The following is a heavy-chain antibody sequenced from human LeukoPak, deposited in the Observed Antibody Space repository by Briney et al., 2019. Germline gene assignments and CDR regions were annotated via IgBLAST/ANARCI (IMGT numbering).Heavy chain of an antibody. CDR1: GFSFCSHP. CDR3: ARGVMAARLYYFDY. CDR2: ITGSGDYT. J-gene: IGHJ4*02. D-gene: IGHD2-21*01. Sequence: GGSLRLSCAASGFSFCSHPMNWVRRAPGKGLEWVSGITGSGDYTYYIDSVQGRFTISRDNSKNMLFLQMNSLRAEDTAVYYCARGVMAARLYYFDYWGRGILVTVSS. V-gene: IGHV3-23*01.